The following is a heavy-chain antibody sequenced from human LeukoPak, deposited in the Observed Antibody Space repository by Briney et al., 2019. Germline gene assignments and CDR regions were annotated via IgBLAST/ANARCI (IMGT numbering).Heavy chain of an antibody. J-gene: IGHJ4*02. Sequence: ASVKVSCKASGYTFTTYDINWVRQATGQGLECMGCMNPNSGHTDYAQKFQGRVTITRNTSITTAYMELTSLRFEDTAVYYCASGIWFGESEGNYRGQGTLVTVSS. V-gene: IGHV1-8*03. D-gene: IGHD3-10*01. CDR1: GYTFTTYD. CDR3: ASGIWFGESEGNY. CDR2: MNPNSGHT.